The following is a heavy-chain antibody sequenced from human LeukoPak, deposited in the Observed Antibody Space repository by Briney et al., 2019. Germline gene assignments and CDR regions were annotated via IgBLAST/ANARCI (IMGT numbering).Heavy chain of an antibody. V-gene: IGHV6-1*01. CDR1: GDSVSSNSAT. Sequence: SQTPSLTCAISGDSVSSNSATWNRIRQSPSRGLEWLGRTYYRSKWYNDYAASVKSRITIKPDTSKNQFSLQLNSVTPEDTAVYYCARDGMAVAVGYFDLWGRGTLVTVSS. D-gene: IGHD6-19*01. CDR3: ARDGMAVAVGYFDL. CDR2: TYYRSKWYN. J-gene: IGHJ2*01.